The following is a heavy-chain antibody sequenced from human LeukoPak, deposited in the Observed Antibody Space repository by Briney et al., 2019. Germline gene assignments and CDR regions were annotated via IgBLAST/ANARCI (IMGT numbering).Heavy chain of an antibody. J-gene: IGHJ3*02. CDR2: INPNSGGT. CDR3: AREYGNDYVWGSYRLNAFDI. CDR1: GYTFTDYY. Sequence: ASVKVSYKASGYTFTDYYFHWVRQAPGQGLEWMGWINPNSGGTNFAEKFQGRITMTRDMSINTVYMELTSLRSDDTAVYYCAREYGNDYVWGSYRLNAFDIWGQGTMVTVSS. D-gene: IGHD3-16*02. V-gene: IGHV1-2*02.